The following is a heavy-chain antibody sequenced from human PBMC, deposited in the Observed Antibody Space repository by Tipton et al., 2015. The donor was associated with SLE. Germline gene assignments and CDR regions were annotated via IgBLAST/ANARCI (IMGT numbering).Heavy chain of an antibody. CDR1: GGSISSGLNY. V-gene: IGHV4-31*03. CDR3: ATTSRGRRRIDMVRGAVAGRFNP. D-gene: IGHD3-10*01. CDR2: VDLSGNT. J-gene: IGHJ5*02. Sequence: TLSLTCTVSGGSISSGLNYWSWIRQHPGKGLEWLGYVDLSGNTYYNTSLKSRATVSIDTSKNQYFLKMTSVTAADTAVYYCATTSRGRRRIDMVRGAVAGRFNPWGQGTLVTVSS.